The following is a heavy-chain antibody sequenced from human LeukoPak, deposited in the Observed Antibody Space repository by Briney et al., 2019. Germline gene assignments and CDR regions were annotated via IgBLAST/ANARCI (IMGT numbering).Heavy chain of an antibody. D-gene: IGHD2-2*01. CDR2: INPRGGST. CDR1: GDTFTSYY. CDR3: ARAGTTSLPTYALYYFDY. V-gene: IGHV1-2*02. J-gene: IGHJ4*02. Sequence: ASVTVSCKASGDTFTSYYIHWERQAPGQGLEWMGTINPRGGSTNYAQKFQGRVTMTRDTSISTAYMELSRLRSDDTAVYYCARAGTTSLPTYALYYFDYWGQGTLVTVSS.